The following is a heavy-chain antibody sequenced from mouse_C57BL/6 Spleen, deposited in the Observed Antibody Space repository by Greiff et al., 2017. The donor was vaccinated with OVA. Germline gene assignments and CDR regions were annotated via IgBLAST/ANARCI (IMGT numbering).Heavy chain of an antibody. CDR3: ARRLGYAMDY. Sequence: EVKLVESGGGLVKPGGSLKLSCAASGFTFSDYGMHWVRQAPEKGLEWVAYISSGSSTIYYADKVKGRFTISRDNAKNTLFLQMTSLRSEDTAMYYCARRLGYAMDYWGQGTSVTVSS. D-gene: IGHD4-1*01. CDR2: ISSGSSTI. V-gene: IGHV5-17*01. J-gene: IGHJ4*01. CDR1: GFTFSDYG.